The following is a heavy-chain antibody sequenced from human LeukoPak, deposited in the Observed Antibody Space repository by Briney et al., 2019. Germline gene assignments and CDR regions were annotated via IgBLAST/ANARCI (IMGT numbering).Heavy chain of an antibody. J-gene: IGHJ4*02. D-gene: IGHD3-10*01. CDR1: GFTFSNYW. CDR2: IKSDGSTT. CDR3: ARDLWGSMVRGVIGY. Sequence: HPGGSLRLSCVASGFTFSNYWMHWVRQAPGKGLVWVSRIKSDGSTTDYADSVKGRFTISRDNSKNTLYLQMNSLRAEDTAVYYCARDLWGSMVRGVIGYWGQGTLVTVSS. V-gene: IGHV3-74*01.